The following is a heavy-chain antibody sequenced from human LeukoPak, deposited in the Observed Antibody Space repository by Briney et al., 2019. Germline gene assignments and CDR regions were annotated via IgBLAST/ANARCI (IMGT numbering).Heavy chain of an antibody. CDR3: ARRSDYYITEFFQH. V-gene: IGHV3-23*01. J-gene: IGHJ1*01. CDR2: ISGSGGST. D-gene: IGHD3-22*01. Sequence: GGSLRLSCAASRFTFSSYAMSWVRQAPGKGLEWVSAISGSGGSTYYADSVKGRFTISRDNSKNTLYLQMNRLRAEDTAVYYCARRSDYYITEFFQHWGQGTLVTVSS. CDR1: RFTFSSYA.